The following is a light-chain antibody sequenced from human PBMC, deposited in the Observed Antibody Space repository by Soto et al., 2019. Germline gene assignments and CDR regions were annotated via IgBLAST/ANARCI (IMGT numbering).Light chain of an antibody. CDR3: QQYNNWPRT. V-gene: IGKV3-15*01. Sequence: EIVMTQPPATLSVSPGERATLSCRASQSVSGNLAWYQQKPGQAPRLLIYGASTRATGIPARFSGSGSGTEFTLTISSLQSEDVAVYYCQQYNNWPRTFGQGTKVDI. J-gene: IGKJ1*01. CDR2: GAS. CDR1: QSVSGN.